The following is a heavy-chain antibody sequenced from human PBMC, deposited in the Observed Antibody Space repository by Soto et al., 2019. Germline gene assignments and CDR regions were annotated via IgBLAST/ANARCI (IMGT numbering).Heavy chain of an antibody. CDR2: ISHSGST. CDR3: ANIGVSGYLAV. CDR1: GADINSGGFT. Sequence: SETLSLTCSVSGADINSGGFTWTWILQHAGKGLELLVYISHSGSTDYNPSLKSRLSISGDTSKNHFSLTLTSVTAADAAVYYCANIGVSGYLAVWGQGTTVTVSS. V-gene: IGHV4-31*03. J-gene: IGHJ6*02. D-gene: IGHD3-16*02.